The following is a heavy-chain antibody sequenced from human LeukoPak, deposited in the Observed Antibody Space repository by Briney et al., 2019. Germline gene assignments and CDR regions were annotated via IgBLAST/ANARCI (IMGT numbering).Heavy chain of an antibody. J-gene: IGHJ5*02. CDR3: ARQLSSSWYGNWFDP. D-gene: IGHD6-13*01. Sequence: SETLSLTCAVYGGSFSGYYWSWIRQPQGKGLEWMGEINHSGSTNYNPSLKSRVTISVDTSKNQFSLKLSSVTAADTAVYYCARQLSSSWYGNWFDPWGQGTLVTVSS. CDR2: INHSGST. V-gene: IGHV4-34*01. CDR1: GGSFSGYY.